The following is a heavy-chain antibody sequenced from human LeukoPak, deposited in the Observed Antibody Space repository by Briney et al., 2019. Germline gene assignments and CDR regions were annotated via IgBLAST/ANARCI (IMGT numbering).Heavy chain of an antibody. Sequence: GGSLRLSCAASGFTFSSYAMHWVRQAPGKGLEWVAVISYDGSNKYYADSVKGRFTISRDNSKNTLYLQMNSLRAEDTAVYYCAGDRFGYDSSGPLGYWGQGTLVTVSS. CDR2: ISYDGSNK. V-gene: IGHV3-30-3*01. D-gene: IGHD3-22*01. CDR1: GFTFSSYA. J-gene: IGHJ4*02. CDR3: AGDRFGYDSSGPLGY.